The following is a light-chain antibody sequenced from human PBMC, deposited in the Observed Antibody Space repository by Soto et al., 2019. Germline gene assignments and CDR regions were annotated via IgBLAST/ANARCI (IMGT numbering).Light chain of an antibody. CDR1: RDIDKF. V-gene: IGKV1-33*01. Sequence: IPITHSPSSLSASVADRVTITCQASRDIDKFLNWYQQKLGKAPKLLIDDASNLATGVPSRFSGSGSGTHFTFTISSLQPEDVATYYCQQYDDLPITFGQGTRLEI. J-gene: IGKJ5*01. CDR3: QQYDDLPIT. CDR2: DAS.